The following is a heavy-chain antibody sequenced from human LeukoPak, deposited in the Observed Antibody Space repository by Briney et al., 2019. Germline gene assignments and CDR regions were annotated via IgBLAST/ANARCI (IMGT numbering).Heavy chain of an antibody. Sequence: PSQTLSLTCTVSGGSISSGSYYWSWIRQPAGKGLGWIGRIYTSGSTNYNPSLKSRVTISVDTSKNQFSLKLSSVTAADTAVYYCASIDTAMVDNYYYGMDVWGQGTTVTVSS. J-gene: IGHJ6*02. V-gene: IGHV4-61*02. CDR3: ASIDTAMVDNYYYGMDV. CDR2: IYTSGST. D-gene: IGHD5-18*01. CDR1: GGSISSGSYY.